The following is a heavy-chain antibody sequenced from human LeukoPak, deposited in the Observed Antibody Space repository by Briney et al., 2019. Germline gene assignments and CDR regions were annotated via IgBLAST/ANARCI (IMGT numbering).Heavy chain of an antibody. J-gene: IGHJ4*02. CDR2: ISSSSSYI. D-gene: IGHD3-22*01. CDR3: ARDPAIDSSGYYNGY. Sequence: PGGSLRLPCAASGFTFSSYSMNWVRQAPGKGLEWVSSISSSSSYIYYADSVKGRFTISRDNAKNSLYLQMNSLRAEDTAVYYCARDPAIDSSGYYNGYWGQGTLVTVSS. V-gene: IGHV3-21*01. CDR1: GFTFSSYS.